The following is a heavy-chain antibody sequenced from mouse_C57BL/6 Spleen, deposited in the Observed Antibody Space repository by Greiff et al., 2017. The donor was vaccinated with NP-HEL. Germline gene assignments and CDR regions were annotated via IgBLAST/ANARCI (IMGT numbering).Heavy chain of an antibody. Sequence: EVKLVESGGGLVQPGGSLKLSCAASGFTFSDYGMAWVRQAPRKGPEWVAFISNLAYSIYYADTVTGRFTISRENAKNTLYLEMSSLRSEDTAMYYCARPSITTVVEGYWYFDVWGTGTTVTVSS. CDR2: ISNLAYSI. CDR1: GFTFSDYG. J-gene: IGHJ1*03. CDR3: ARPSITTVVEGYWYFDV. D-gene: IGHD1-1*01. V-gene: IGHV5-15*01.